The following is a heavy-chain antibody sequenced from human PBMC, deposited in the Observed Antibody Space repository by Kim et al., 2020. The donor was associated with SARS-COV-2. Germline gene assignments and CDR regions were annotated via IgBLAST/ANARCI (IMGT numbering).Heavy chain of an antibody. D-gene: IGHD6-19*01. J-gene: IGHJ3*02. CDR2: IRSKANNYAT. Sequence: GGSLRLSCAASGFTFSGSTMHWVRQASGKGLEWVGRIRSKANNYATAYAASGKNRITRSRDDSKSTAYMQMNSLKTEDTAEYYCTRVNPKGGGWYDDFD. CDR3: TRVNPKGGGWYDDFD. V-gene: IGHV3-73*01. CDR1: GFTFSGST.